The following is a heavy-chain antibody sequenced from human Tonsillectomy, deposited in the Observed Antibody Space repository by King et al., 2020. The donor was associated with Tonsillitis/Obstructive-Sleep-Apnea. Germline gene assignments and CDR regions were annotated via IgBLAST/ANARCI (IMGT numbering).Heavy chain of an antibody. D-gene: IGHD3-22*01. V-gene: IGHV2-26*01. J-gene: IGHJ6*03. CDR2: IFSNDEK. Sequence: TLKESGPVLVKPTETLTLTCTVSGFSLSNARMGVSWIRQPPGKALEWLAHIFSNDEKSYSTSLKSRLTISKDTSKSQVVLTKTNMDPVDTATYYCARPTDYYDSSGYFGGKYYYYMDVWGKGTTVTVSS. CDR1: GFSLSNARMG. CDR3: ARPTDYYDSSGYFGGKYYYYMDV.